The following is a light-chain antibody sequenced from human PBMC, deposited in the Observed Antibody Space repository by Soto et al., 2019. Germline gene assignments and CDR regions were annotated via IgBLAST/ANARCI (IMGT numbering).Light chain of an antibody. V-gene: IGKV3-20*01. J-gene: IGKJ2*01. CDR2: GSS. CDR1: QTVPSNY. Sequence: IVLTQSPGTLSLSPGERTTLFCRASQTVPSNYLAWYQHKPGQAPRLLIFGSSTRATGIPDRFSGGGSGTDFTLTISRLEPEDLAVYYCQQYGSLYTFGQGTRLEI. CDR3: QQYGSLYT.